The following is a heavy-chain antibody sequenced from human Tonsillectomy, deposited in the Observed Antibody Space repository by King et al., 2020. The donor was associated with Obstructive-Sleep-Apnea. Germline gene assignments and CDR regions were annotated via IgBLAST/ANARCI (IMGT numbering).Heavy chain of an antibody. J-gene: IGHJ4*02. Sequence: VQLVESGGGVVQPGRSLRLSCAASGFTFSTYGMHWVRQAPGKGLEWVAVISYHGSNKYYADPVKGRFTNSRDNSKNTLYLQMNSLRADDTAVYYCAKDQSEVVHPRAMDYWGQGTLVTVSS. V-gene: IGHV3-30*18. CDR2: ISYHGSNK. CDR3: AKDQSEVVHPRAMDY. CDR1: GFTFSTYG. D-gene: IGHD2-2*01.